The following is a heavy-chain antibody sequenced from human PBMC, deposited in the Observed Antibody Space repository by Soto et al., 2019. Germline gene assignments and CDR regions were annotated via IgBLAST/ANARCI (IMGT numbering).Heavy chain of an antibody. CDR3: AKDFRTNNWTGFDP. D-gene: IGHD1-20*01. CDR2: ISGSGGRT. J-gene: IGHJ5*02. CDR1: GCTLSSCA. V-gene: IGHV3-23*01. Sequence: WGSLSLSCAASGCTLSSCAKSWVRQPPGKGLEWVSAISGSGGRTYYADSVKGRFAISRDNSKNTLYLQMSSLRAEDTAVYYCAKDFRTNNWTGFDPWAQGTLVTVSS.